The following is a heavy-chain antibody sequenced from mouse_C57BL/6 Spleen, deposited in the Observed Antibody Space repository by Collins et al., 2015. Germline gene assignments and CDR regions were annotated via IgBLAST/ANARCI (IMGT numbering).Heavy chain of an antibody. D-gene: IGHD2-4*01. Sequence: DVQLVESGGGLVQPGGSRKLSCAASGFTFSSFGMHWVRQAPEKGLEWVAYISSGSSTIYYADTVKGRFTISRDNPKNTLFLQMTSLRSEDTAMYYCAYDSTMITTNAMDYWGQGTSVTVSS. CDR3: AYDSTMITTNAMDY. V-gene: IGHV5-17*02. J-gene: IGHJ4*01. CDR1: GFTFSSFG. CDR2: ISSGSSTI.